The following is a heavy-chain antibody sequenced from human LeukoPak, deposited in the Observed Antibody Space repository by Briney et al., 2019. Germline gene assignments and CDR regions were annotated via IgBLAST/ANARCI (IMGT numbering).Heavy chain of an antibody. J-gene: IGHJ4*02. CDR1: GYTFTGYY. CDR3: ARDSLGRIVVVPAAMVDY. V-gene: IGHV1-2*02. CDR2: INPNSGGT. Sequence: GASVKVSCKASGYTFTGYYMHWVRQAPGQGLECMGWINPNSGGTNYAQKFQGRVTMTRDTSISTAYMELSRLRSDDTAVYYCARDSLGRIVVVPAAMVDYWGQGTLVTVSS. D-gene: IGHD2-2*01.